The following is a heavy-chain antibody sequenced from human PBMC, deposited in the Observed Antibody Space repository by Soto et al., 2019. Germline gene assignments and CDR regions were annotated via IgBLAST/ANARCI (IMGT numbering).Heavy chain of an antibody. CDR2: ISWHSGSI. CDR3: ARVDIGAVAGYFEY. Sequence: EVQLVESGGGLVQPGGSLRLSCAASGFTFDDYSMHWVRQAPGRGLEWVSGISWHSGSIDYADSVKGRFTISRDNAKNFLYLEMNSLRPEDTALYDCARVDIGAVAGYFEYWGQGTLVTVSS. V-gene: IGHV3-9*01. CDR1: GFTFDDYS. J-gene: IGHJ4*02. D-gene: IGHD6-19*01.